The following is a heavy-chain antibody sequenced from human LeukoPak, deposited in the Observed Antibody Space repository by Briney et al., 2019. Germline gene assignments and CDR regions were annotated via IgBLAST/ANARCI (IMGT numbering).Heavy chain of an antibody. CDR2: TIPIFGTA. CDR1: GGTFSSYA. D-gene: IGHD2-2*01. J-gene: IGHJ4*02. CDR3: ALIKSPYCSSTSCYGFYFDY. Sequence: SVKVSCKASGGTFSSYAISWVRQAPGQGLEWMGGTIPIFGTANYAQKFQGRVTITADKSTSTAYMELSSLRSEDTAVYYCALIKSPYCSSTSCYGFYFDYWGQGTLVTVSS. V-gene: IGHV1-69*06.